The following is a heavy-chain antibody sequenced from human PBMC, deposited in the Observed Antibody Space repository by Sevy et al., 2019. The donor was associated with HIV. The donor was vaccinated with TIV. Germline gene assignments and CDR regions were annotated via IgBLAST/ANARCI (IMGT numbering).Heavy chain of an antibody. CDR1: GFTFDDYT. J-gene: IGHJ4*02. D-gene: IGHD1-20*01. Sequence: GGSLRLSCAASGFTFDDYTMHWVHQAPGKGLEWVSLISWDGGSTYYADSVKGRFTISRDNSKNSLYLQMNSLRTEDTALYYCAKDMGITGTTVFDYWGQGTLVTVSS. V-gene: IGHV3-43*01. CDR3: AKDMGITGTTVFDY. CDR2: ISWDGGST.